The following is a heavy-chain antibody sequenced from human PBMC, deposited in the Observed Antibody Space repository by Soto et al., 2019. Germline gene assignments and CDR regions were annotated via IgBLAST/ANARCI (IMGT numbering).Heavy chain of an antibody. V-gene: IGHV3-7*05. J-gene: IGHJ6*02. CDR1: GFTFSGYW. Sequence: EVQLVESGGGLVQPGGSLRLSCAASGFTFSGYWMSWVRQAPGKGLEWVANIKQDGREQSYVDSVKGRFTISRDNAKNSLYLQMSSLRGEDTAVYYCAREAVWGQGTTVTVSS. CDR3: AREAV. CDR2: IKQDGREQ.